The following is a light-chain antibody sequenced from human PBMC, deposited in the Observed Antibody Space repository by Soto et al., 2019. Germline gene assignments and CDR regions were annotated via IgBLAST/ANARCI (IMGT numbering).Light chain of an antibody. Sequence: NFMLTQPHSVSESPGKTVTISCTRSSGSIASNYVQWYQHRPGSAPTTVIYEDNQRPSGVPDRFSGSIDSSSNSASLTISGLKTEDEADYYCQSYDSSNPWVFGGRTKLTVL. J-gene: IGLJ3*02. V-gene: IGLV6-57*03. CDR1: SGSIASNY. CDR2: EDN. CDR3: QSYDSSNPWV.